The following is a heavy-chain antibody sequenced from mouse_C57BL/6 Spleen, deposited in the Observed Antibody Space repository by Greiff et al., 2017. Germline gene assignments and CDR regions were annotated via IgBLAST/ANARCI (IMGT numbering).Heavy chain of an antibody. CDR1: GYTFTSYW. V-gene: IGHV1-69*01. J-gene: IGHJ4*01. CDR3: ARTPILDHYAMDY. CDR2: IDPSDSYT. Sequence: QVQLQQPGAELVMPGASVKLSCKASGYTFTSYWMNWVKQRPGQGLEWIGAIDPSDSYTTYNQKFKDKSPLTLDKYSSTAYMQHSSLTSEDSAVYYFARTPILDHYAMDYWGQGTSVTVSS.